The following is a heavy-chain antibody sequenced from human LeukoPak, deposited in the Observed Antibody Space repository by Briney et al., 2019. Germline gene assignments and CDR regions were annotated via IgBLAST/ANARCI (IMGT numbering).Heavy chain of an antibody. CDR1: GFTFSNYY. Sequence: GGSLRLSCADSGFTFSNYYMNWVRQAPGQELEWVANINQDGSGKYYVDSVKGRFTISRDNAKDSLYLQMNSLRAEDTAVYYCARGLSSLDYWGQGTLVTVPS. CDR3: ARGLSSLDY. J-gene: IGHJ4*02. CDR2: INQDGSGK. V-gene: IGHV3-7*05. D-gene: IGHD6-6*01.